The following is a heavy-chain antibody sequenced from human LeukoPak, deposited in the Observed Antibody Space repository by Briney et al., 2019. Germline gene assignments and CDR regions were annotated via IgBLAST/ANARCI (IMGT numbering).Heavy chain of an antibody. CDR1: GGSISSYY. D-gene: IGHD6-19*01. Sequence: SETLSLTCTVSGGSISSYYWSWIRQPPGKGLEWIGYIHYSGSTNYNPSLKGRVTISVDTSKNQFSLKLSSVTAADTAVYYCARASSGWYYLDYWGQRTLVTVSS. V-gene: IGHV4-59*01. CDR2: IHYSGST. CDR3: ARASSGWYYLDY. J-gene: IGHJ4*02.